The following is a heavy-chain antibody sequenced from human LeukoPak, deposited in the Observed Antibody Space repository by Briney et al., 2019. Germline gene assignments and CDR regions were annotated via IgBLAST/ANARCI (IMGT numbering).Heavy chain of an antibody. CDR1: GFTVSSNY. CDR2: IYSGGST. J-gene: IGHJ6*03. Sequence: GGSLRLXCAASGFTVSSNYMSWGRQAPGKGLEWVSVIYSGGSTYYADSVKGRFTISRDNSRNTLYLQMNSLRAEDTAVYYCARHDCSGGSCYYYYYYMDVWGKGTTVTVSS. CDR3: ARHDCSGGSCYYYYYYMDV. V-gene: IGHV3-66*02. D-gene: IGHD2-15*01.